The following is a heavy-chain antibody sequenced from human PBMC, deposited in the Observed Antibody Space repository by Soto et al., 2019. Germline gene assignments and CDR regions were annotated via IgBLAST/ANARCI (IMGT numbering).Heavy chain of an antibody. D-gene: IGHD3-3*01. CDR3: ARAPNYYDFWSGPDY. V-gene: IGHV1-2*02. CDR1: GYTFKDYY. CDR2: LNPNSAGT. Sequence: ASVKFSCKTSGYTFKDYYIHWVRQAPGQGLEWVGWLNPNSAGTYYAQKFQGRVTMTRDTSISTAYMELSRLRSDDTAVYYCARAPNYYDFWSGPDYWGQGTLVTVSS. J-gene: IGHJ4*02.